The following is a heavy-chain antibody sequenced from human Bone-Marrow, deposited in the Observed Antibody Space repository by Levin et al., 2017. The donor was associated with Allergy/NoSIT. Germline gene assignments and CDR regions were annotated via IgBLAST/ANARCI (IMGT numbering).Heavy chain of an antibody. Sequence: SCAASGFIFNEYSMNWVRQAPGKGLEWVSSISGSQNFIYYTDSVKGRFTISRENAKNSLYLQMNSLRAEDTAVYYCARDRYCSGGSCSDAFDLWGQGTVVSVSS. CDR2: ISGSQNFI. D-gene: IGHD2-15*01. V-gene: IGHV3-21*01. CDR3: ARDRYCSGGSCSDAFDL. J-gene: IGHJ3*01. CDR1: GFIFNEYS.